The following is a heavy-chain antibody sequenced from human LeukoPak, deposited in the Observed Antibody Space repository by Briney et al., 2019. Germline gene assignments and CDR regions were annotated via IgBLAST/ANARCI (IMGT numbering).Heavy chain of an antibody. CDR3: ASVISTYYDFWSGYYGL. CDR2: ISAYNGNT. D-gene: IGHD3-3*01. V-gene: IGHV1-18*01. CDR1: GYTFTSYG. J-gene: IGHJ4*02. Sequence: ASVNVSCKASGYTFTSYGISWVRQAPGQGLEWMGWISAYNGNTNYAQKLQGRVTMTTDTSTSTAYMELRSLRSDDTAVYYCASVISTYYDFWSGYYGLWGQGTLVTVSS.